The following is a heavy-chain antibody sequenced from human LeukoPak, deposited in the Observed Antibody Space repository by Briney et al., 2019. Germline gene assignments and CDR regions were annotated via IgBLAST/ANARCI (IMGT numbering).Heavy chain of an antibody. Sequence: GGSLRLSCAASGFTFSSYGMHWVRQAPGKGLEWVAVISYDGSNKYYADSVKGRFTISRDNSKNTLYLQMNSLRAEDMAVYYCEAAMVRGVIPPNDAFDIWGQGTMVTVSS. J-gene: IGHJ3*02. CDR1: GFTFSSYG. D-gene: IGHD3-10*01. CDR2: ISYDGSNK. V-gene: IGHV3-30*03. CDR3: EAAMVRGVIPPNDAFDI.